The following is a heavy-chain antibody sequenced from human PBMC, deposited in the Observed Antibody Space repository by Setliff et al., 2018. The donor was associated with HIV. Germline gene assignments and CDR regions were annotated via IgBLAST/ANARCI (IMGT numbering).Heavy chain of an antibody. Sequence: ASVKVSCKSSAGSFSIFAINWVRQAPGQGLEWMGGMMTIFSTTNYARKFQGRVTITTDESTGTGYMELSNLRSEDTAVYYCATEGAGGSYQRASALDVWGQGTMVTVSS. V-gene: IGHV1-69*05. J-gene: IGHJ3*01. CDR1: AGSFSIFA. CDR2: MMTIFSTT. CDR3: ATEGAGGSYQRASALDV. D-gene: IGHD1-26*01.